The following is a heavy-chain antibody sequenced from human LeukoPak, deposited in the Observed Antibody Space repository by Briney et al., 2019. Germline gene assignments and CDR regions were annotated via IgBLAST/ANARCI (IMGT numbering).Heavy chain of an antibody. V-gene: IGHV3-30*02. D-gene: IGHD4-23*01. J-gene: IGHJ4*02. CDR3: AKDKADYGGPHFDY. Sequence: GGSLRLSCVASGFTFSSYGMHWVRQAPGKGLEWVTFIRYDGTNKYYADSVKGRFTISRDNSKNTLFLQMNSLRAEDTAVYYCAKDKADYGGPHFDYWGQGTLVTVSS. CDR1: GFTFSSYG. CDR2: IRYDGTNK.